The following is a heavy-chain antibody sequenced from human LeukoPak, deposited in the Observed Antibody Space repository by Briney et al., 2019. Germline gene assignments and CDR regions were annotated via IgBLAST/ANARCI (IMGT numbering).Heavy chain of an antibody. CDR1: GFTFGDYA. CDR3: TREEYSSTWRYYYYYMDV. CDR2: IRSKAYGGTT. Sequence: GGFLRLSCTASGFTFGDYAMSWFRQAPGKGLEWVGFIRSKAYGGTTEYAASVKGRFTISRDDSKSIAYLQMNSLKTEDTAVYYCTREEYSSTWRYYYYYMDVWGKGTTVTVSS. J-gene: IGHJ6*03. D-gene: IGHD6-13*01. V-gene: IGHV3-49*03.